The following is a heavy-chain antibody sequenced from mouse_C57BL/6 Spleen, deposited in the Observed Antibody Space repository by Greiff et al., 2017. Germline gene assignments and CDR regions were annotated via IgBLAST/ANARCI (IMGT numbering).Heavy chain of an antibody. Sequence: QVQLQQPGAELVMPGASVKLSCKASGYTFTSYWMHWVKQRPGQGLEWIGEIDPSDSYTNYNQKFKGKSTLTVDKSSSTAYMQLSSLTSEDSAVYYCARSHYGSSPYYAMDYWGQGTSVTVSS. CDR3: ARSHYGSSPYYAMDY. CDR1: GYTFTSYW. CDR2: IDPSDSYT. V-gene: IGHV1-69*01. D-gene: IGHD1-1*01. J-gene: IGHJ4*01.